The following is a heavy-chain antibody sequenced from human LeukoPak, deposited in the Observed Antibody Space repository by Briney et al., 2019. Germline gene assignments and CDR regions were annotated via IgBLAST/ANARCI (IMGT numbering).Heavy chain of an antibody. V-gene: IGHV4-59*12. Sequence: PSETLSLTCTVSGGSISSYYWSWIRQPPGKGLEWIGYIYYSGSTNYNPSLKSRVTMSVDTSKNQFSLKLSSVTAADTAVYYCARDGDQLLYNWFDPWGQGTLVTVSS. CDR1: GGSISSYY. CDR2: IYYSGST. J-gene: IGHJ5*02. CDR3: ARDGDQLLYNWFDP. D-gene: IGHD2-2*01.